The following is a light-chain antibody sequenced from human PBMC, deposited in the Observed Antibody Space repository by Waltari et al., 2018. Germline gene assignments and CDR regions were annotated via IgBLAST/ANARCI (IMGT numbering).Light chain of an antibody. CDR1: QGISNW. Sequence: DIQMTQSPSSLSVSVGDRVTITCRASQGISNWLAWYQQKPGKAPKLLIYKASNLQSGVPSRFSGSGSGTDFILSISSLQPEDFATYVCQQYDSAPRTFGQGTKVEIK. CDR3: QQYDSAPRT. V-gene: IGKV1-12*01. J-gene: IGKJ1*01. CDR2: KAS.